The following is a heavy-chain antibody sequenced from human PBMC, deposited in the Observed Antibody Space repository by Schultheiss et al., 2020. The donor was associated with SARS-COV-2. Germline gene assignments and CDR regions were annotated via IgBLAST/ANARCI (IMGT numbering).Heavy chain of an antibody. D-gene: IGHD1-26*01. V-gene: IGHV3-7*01. J-gene: IGHJ4*02. Sequence: GGSLRLSCAASGFTFSSYAMSWVRQAPGKGLEWVANIKQDGSEKYYADSVKGRFTISRDNSNNMLYLQMNSLRAEDTAVYYCARWGAGAKLDYWGQGSPVTVAS. CDR1: GFTFSSYA. CDR3: ARWGAGAKLDY. CDR2: IKQDGSEK.